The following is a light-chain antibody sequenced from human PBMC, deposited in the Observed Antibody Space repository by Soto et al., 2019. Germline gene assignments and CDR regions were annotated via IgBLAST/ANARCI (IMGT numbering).Light chain of an antibody. CDR1: ASDIGRYNY. Sequence: LTQPPSASGSPGQSVTISCIGTASDIGRYNYVSWYQHHPGKAPKLIIYEVTKRPSGVPDRFSGSKSGNTASLTVSGLQADDEADYYCNSYVGSNNYVFGTGTKVPS. CDR2: EVT. CDR3: NSYVGSNNYV. J-gene: IGLJ1*01. V-gene: IGLV2-8*01.